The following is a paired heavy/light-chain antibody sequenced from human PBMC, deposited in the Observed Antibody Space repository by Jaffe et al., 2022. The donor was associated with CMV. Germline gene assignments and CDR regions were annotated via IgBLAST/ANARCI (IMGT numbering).Light chain of an antibody. CDR2: KAS. Sequence: DIQMTQSPSTLSASVGDRVTITCRASQSISSWLAWYQQKPGKAPKLLISKASNLESGVPSRFSGSGSGTEFTLTISSLQPDDFATYYCQQYNSYWRFGQGTKVEIK. V-gene: IGKV1-5*03. CDR1: QSISSW. CDR3: QQYNSYWR. J-gene: IGKJ1*01.
Heavy chain of an antibody. D-gene: IGHD2-8*01. CDR2: IYSDGNT. CDR3: AREGLRPGYCTPTTCPYYYMDV. Sequence: EVQLVESGGSLVQPGGSLRLSCAASGFTVSHNYMSWVRQAPGEGLEWVSVIYSDGNTYYADSVKGRFTISRDNSQNTVYLQMNSLRAEDTAVYYCAREGLRPGYCTPTTCPYYYMDVWGKGTTVTVSS. CDR1: GFTVSHNY. V-gene: IGHV3-66*01. J-gene: IGHJ6*03.